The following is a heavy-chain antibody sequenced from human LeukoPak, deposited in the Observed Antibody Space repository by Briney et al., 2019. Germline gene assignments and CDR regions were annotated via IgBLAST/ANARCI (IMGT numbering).Heavy chain of an antibody. CDR3: AKGPSGSDYDWYFDL. CDR1: GNTLTKFS. V-gene: IGHV1-24*01. D-gene: IGHD4-17*01. J-gene: IGHJ2*01. CDR2: FDLDEGKR. Sequence: ASVKVSCKVSGNTLTKFSMHWVRQAPGKGLEWMGGFDLDEGKRIYAQKLKGRVIMTEDTSTDTAYMEIKSLTFEDTPVYYCAKGPSGSDYDWYFDLWGRGTLITVSS.